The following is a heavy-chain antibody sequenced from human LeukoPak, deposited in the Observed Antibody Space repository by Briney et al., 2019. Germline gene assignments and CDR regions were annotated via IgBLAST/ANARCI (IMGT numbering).Heavy chain of an antibody. CDR2: ISWNSGSI. V-gene: IGHV3-9*01. Sequence: PGGSLRLSCAAYGFAFDDYAMHWVRQAPGKGLEWVSGISWNSGSIGYADSVKGRFTISRDNAKNSLYLQMNSLRAEDTALYYCAKSRRNYYFDYWGQGTLVTVSS. CDR3: AKSRRNYYFDY. CDR1: GFAFDDYA. J-gene: IGHJ4*02. D-gene: IGHD2/OR15-2a*01.